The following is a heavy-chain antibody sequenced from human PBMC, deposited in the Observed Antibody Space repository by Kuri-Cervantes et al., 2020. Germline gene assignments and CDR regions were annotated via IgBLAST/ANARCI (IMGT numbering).Heavy chain of an antibody. CDR2: ISSSGSAI. CDR1: GFTFSDYY. J-gene: IGHJ6*03. V-gene: IGHV3-11*01. Sequence: GGSLRLSCAASGFTFSDYYMSWIRQAPGKGLEWVSYISSSGSAIYYADSVKGRFTISRDNAKNSVHLQMNSLRAEDTAVYYCARDGYYYYYMDVWGKGTTVTVSS. CDR3: ARDGYYYYYMDV.